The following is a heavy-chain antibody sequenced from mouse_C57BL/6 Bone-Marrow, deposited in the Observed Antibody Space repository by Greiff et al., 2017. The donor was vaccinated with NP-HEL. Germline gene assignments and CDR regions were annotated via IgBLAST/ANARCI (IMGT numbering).Heavy chain of an antibody. V-gene: IGHV10-1*01. D-gene: IGHD3-3*01. CDR3: VRGGTGYFDY. CDR1: GFSFNTYA. Sequence: GGGLVQPKGSLKLSCAASGFSFNTYAMNWVRQAPGKGLEWVARIRSKSNNYATYYADSVKDRFTISRDDSESMLYLQMNNLKTEDTAMYYCVRGGTGYFDYWGQGTTLTVSS. CDR2: IRSKSNNYAT. J-gene: IGHJ2*01.